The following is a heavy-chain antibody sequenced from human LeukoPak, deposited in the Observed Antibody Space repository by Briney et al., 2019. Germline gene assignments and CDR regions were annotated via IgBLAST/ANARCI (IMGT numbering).Heavy chain of an antibody. CDR2: MNPNSGNT. CDR3: ARESSDKYYDFWSGNPPDY. CDR1: GYTFTSYD. D-gene: IGHD3-3*01. V-gene: IGHV1-8*02. Sequence: ASVKVSCKASGYTFTSYDINWVRQATGQGLEWMGWMNPNSGNTGYAQKFQGRVTMTRDTSISTACMELSRLRSDDTAVYYCARESSDKYYDFWSGNPPDYRGQGTLVTVSS. J-gene: IGHJ4*02.